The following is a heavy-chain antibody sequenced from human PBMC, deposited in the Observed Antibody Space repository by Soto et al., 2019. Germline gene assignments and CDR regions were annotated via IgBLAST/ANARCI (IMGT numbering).Heavy chain of an antibody. J-gene: IGHJ6*02. Sequence: QEKLVESGGGVVQPGGSLRLSCEASGFMFSSYALHWVRQAPGKGLEWLAIISYDGGNTYYADSVKGRFAISRDGSRYTVYLEMDSLRPEATGVYYCARDPRPSGYDRHMDVWGQGTTVTVS. CDR3: ARDPRPSGYDRHMDV. V-gene: IGHV3-30*17. CDR1: GFMFSSYA. D-gene: IGHD5-12*01. CDR2: ISYDGGNT.